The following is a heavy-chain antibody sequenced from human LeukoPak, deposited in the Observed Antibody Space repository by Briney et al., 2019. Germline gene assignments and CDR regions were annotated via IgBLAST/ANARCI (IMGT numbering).Heavy chain of an antibody. Sequence: SETLSLTCTVSGGSISSYYWSWIRQPPGKGLEWIGYIYYSGSTNYNPSPKSRVTISVDTSKNQFSLKLSSVTAADTAVYYCARHGLEYSSSSGWFDPWGQGTLVTVSS. CDR1: GGSISSYY. V-gene: IGHV4-59*01. CDR2: IYYSGST. J-gene: IGHJ5*02. CDR3: ARHGLEYSSSSGWFDP. D-gene: IGHD6-6*01.